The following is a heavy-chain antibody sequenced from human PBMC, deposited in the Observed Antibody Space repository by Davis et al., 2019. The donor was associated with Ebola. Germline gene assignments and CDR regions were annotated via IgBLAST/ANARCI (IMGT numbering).Heavy chain of an antibody. CDR3: ARARYSSSWPRCLDV. V-gene: IGHV3-48*02. CDR2: ISSSSTI. CDR1: VITFSSYA. D-gene: IGHD6-13*01. Sequence: GESLKISCTDSVITFSSYAMTWVRQAPGTGLEWVSYISSSSTIYYADSVKGRFTISRDNAKNSLYLQMNSLRDEDTAVYYCARARYSSSWPRCLDVWGQGTTVTVSS. J-gene: IGHJ6*02.